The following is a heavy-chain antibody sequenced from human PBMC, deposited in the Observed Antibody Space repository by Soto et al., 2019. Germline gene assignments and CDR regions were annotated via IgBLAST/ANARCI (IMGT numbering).Heavy chain of an antibody. J-gene: IGHJ4*02. CDR3: ARDRRAAFKENFSSFDY. CDR2: IIPIFGTA. CDR1: GGTFSSYA. D-gene: IGHD6-13*01. V-gene: IGHV1-69*13. Sequence: SVKVSCKASGGTFSSYAISWVRQAPGQGLEWMGGIIPIFGTANYAQKFQGRVTITADESTSTAYMELSSLRSEDTAVYYCARDRRAAFKENFSSFDYWGQGTLVTVSS.